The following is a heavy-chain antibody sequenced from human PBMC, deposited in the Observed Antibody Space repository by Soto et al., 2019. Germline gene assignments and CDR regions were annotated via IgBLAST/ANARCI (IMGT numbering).Heavy chain of an antibody. CDR1: GGSISSSSYY. J-gene: IGHJ4*02. Sequence: SETLSLTCTVSGGSISSSSYYWGWIRQPPGKGLEWIGSIYYSGSTYYNPSLKSRVTISVDTSKNQFSLKLSSVTAADTAVYYCARHWDSNGDYGVGDYFDYWGQGTLVTVSS. D-gene: IGHD4-17*01. V-gene: IGHV4-39*01. CDR2: IYYSGST. CDR3: ARHWDSNGDYGVGDYFDY.